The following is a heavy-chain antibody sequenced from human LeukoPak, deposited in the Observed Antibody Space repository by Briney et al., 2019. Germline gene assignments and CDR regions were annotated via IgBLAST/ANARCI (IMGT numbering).Heavy chain of an antibody. D-gene: IGHD5-24*01. CDR1: GFTFRSYW. Sequence: GRSLRLSCAASGFTFRSYWMHWARQAPGKGLEWVSRVIRDGSSTNYADSVKGRFTITRDNAKNTWYLQMSSLRAEDTAVYFCVRDGDDFNFDYWGQGSLVTVSS. J-gene: IGHJ4*02. V-gene: IGHV3-74*01. CDR2: VIRDGSST. CDR3: VRDGDDFNFDY.